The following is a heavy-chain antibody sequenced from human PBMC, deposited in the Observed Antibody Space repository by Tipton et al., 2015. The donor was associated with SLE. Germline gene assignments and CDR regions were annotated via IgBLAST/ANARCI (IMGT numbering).Heavy chain of an antibody. CDR3: ARGRTTSSFDS. V-gene: IGHV4-39*07. CDR2: LFYSGDT. CDR1: GGSISSSSYY. J-gene: IGHJ4*02. Sequence: TLSLTCTVSGGSISSSSYYWGLVRQPPGKGLEWIGDLFYSGDTYYNPSLKGRITISLDTSKNQFSLKLSSVTAADTALYYCARGRTTSSFDSWGQGTLVTVSS. D-gene: IGHD6-6*01.